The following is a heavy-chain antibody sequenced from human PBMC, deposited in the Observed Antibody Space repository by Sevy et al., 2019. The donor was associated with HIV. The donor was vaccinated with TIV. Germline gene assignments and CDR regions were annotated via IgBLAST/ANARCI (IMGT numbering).Heavy chain of an antibody. CDR3: ARDSELLWFGELMREVSHAFDI. J-gene: IGHJ3*02. CDR2: MIPNSGGT. CDR1: GYTFTGYY. Sequence: ASVKVSCKASGYTFTGYYMHWVRQAPGQGLEWMGWMIPNSGGTNYAQKFQGRVTMTRYTSISTAYMELSRLRSDDTAVYYCARDSELLWFGELMREVSHAFDIWGQGTMVTVSS. V-gene: IGHV1-2*02. D-gene: IGHD3-10*01.